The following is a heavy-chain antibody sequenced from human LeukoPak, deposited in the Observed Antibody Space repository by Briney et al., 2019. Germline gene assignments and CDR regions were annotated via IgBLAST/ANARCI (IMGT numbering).Heavy chain of an antibody. CDR1: GFTFSSY. CDR2: IYTSGST. V-gene: IGHV4-4*07. J-gene: IGHJ3*02. CDR3: ARPIAVRASGAFDI. D-gene: IGHD2/OR15-2a*01. Sequence: PGGSLRLSCAASGFTFSSYWSWIRQPAGKGLEWIGRIYTSGSTNYNPSLKSRVTMSVDTSKNQFSLKLSSVTAADTAVYYCARPIAVRASGAFDIWGQGTMVTVSS.